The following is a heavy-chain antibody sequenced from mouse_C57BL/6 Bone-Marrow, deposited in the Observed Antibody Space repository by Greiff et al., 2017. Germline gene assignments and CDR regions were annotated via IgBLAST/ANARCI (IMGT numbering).Heavy chain of an antibody. J-gene: IGHJ2*01. V-gene: IGHV1-69*01. Sequence: VQLKQPGAELVMPGASVKLSCKASGYTFTSYWMHWVKQRPGQGLEWIGEIDPSDSYTNYNQKFKGKSTLTVDKSSSTAYMQLSSLTSEDSAVYYCARETDYWGQGTTLTVSS. CDR3: ARETDY. CDR1: GYTFTSYW. CDR2: IDPSDSYT.